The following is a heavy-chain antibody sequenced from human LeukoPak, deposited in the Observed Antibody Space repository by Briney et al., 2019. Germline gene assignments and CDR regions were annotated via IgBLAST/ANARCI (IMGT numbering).Heavy chain of an antibody. CDR1: GFIFSNYA. Sequence: SGGSLRLSCAASGFIFSNYAMTWVCQAPGKGLEWVSGISDNGGSTYYADSVKGRFTISRDNSKNTLYLQMNSLRAEDTAVYYCATDLVGPTRGPFDYWGQGTLVTVSS. J-gene: IGHJ4*02. CDR3: ATDLVGPTRGPFDY. V-gene: IGHV3-23*01. CDR2: ISDNGGST. D-gene: IGHD1-26*01.